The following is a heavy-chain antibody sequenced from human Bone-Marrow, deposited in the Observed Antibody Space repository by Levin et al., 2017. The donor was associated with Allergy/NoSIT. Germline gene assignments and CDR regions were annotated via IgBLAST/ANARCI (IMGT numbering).Heavy chain of an antibody. CDR1: GFTFSDYY. Sequence: LSLTCAASGFTFSDYYMSWIRQAPGKGLEWVSYISSSSSYTNYADSVKGRFTISRDNAKNSLYLQMNSLRAEDTAVYYCARVEPAGLGGGVDYWGQGTLVTVSS. CDR2: ISSSSSYT. D-gene: IGHD3-16*01. J-gene: IGHJ4*02. CDR3: ARVEPAGLGGGVDY. V-gene: IGHV3-11*06.